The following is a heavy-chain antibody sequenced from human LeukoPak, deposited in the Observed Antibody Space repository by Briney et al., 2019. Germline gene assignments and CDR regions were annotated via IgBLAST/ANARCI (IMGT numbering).Heavy chain of an antibody. CDR1: GFTFSNYS. V-gene: IGHV3-48*01. J-gene: IGHJ4*02. Sequence: GGSLRLSCAASGFTFSNYSMNWVRQAPGKGLEWISYIWFDRGNTNYADSVKGRFTISGDKAKNSLYLKMNSLRVEDTAVYYCARDYKYAFDNWGQGTLVTVSS. D-gene: IGHD5-24*01. CDR2: IWFDRGNT. CDR3: ARDYKYAFDN.